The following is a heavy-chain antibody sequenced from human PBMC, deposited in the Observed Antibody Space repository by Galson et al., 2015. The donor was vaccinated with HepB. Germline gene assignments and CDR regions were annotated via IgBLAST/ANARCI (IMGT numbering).Heavy chain of an antibody. Sequence: SLRLSCAASGFTFSGSALHWVRQASGEGLEWVGHIRSRDNAYATAYAASVKGRFTISRNDSKNTAYLLMNSLKIEDTAVYYCTSPAGSVDDTSGYPFDHCGQGTLVTASS. CDR3: TSPAGSVDDTSGYPFDH. D-gene: IGHD3-22*01. J-gene: IGHJ4*02. CDR1: GFTFSGSA. CDR2: IRSRDNAYAT. V-gene: IGHV3-73*01.